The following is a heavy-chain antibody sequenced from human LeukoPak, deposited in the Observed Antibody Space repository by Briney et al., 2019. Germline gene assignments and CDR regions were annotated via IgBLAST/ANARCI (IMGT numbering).Heavy chain of an antibody. J-gene: IGHJ6*03. CDR1: GGTFSSYA. CDR2: IIPIFGTA. Sequence: SVKVSCKASGGTFSSYAISWVRQTPGQWLEWMGGIIPIFGTANYAQKFQGRVTITTDESTSTAYMELSSLRSEDTAVYYCARDYYDSSGYQNYYMDVWGKGTTVTVSS. CDR3: ARDYYDSSGYQNYYMDV. V-gene: IGHV1-69*05. D-gene: IGHD3-22*01.